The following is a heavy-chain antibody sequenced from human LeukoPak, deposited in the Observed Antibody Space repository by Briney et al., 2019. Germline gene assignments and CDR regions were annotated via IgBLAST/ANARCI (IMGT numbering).Heavy chain of an antibody. V-gene: IGHV1-18*01. D-gene: IGHD3-9*01. J-gene: IGHJ4*02. CDR1: GYTFTSYG. CDR2: ISAYNGNT. CDR3: ARDDYDILTGYYALDY. Sequence: ASVRVSSKASGYTFTSYGISWVRQAPGPRLEWMGWISAYNGNTNYAQKLQGRVTMTTDTSTSTAYMELRSLRSDDTAVYYCARDDYDILTGYYALDYWGQGTLVTVSS.